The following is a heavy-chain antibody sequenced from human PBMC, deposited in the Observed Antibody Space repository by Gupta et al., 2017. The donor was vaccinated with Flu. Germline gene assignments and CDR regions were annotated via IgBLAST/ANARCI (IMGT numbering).Heavy chain of an antibody. CDR3: ARERVAAAGPTLDAFDI. Sequence: QVQLVQSGAEVKRPGASVKVSCKASGYTFTSYGINWVRQAPGQGLEWMGWISGHNGNTNYAQKCQGRVTMTTDTATSTADVELRSLRSDDTAVYYCARERVAAAGPTLDAFDIWGQGTMVTVS. CDR1: GYTFTSYG. V-gene: IGHV1-18*01. J-gene: IGHJ3*02. D-gene: IGHD6-13*01. CDR2: ISGHNGNT.